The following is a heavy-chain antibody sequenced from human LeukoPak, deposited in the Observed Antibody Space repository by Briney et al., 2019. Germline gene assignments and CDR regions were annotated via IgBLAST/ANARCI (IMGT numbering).Heavy chain of an antibody. V-gene: IGHV3-30*18. CDR2: ISYDGSNK. D-gene: IGHD6-19*01. CDR3: AKEGIAVAGDY. CDR1: GLTFSSYG. J-gene: IGHJ4*02. Sequence: GGSLRLSCAASGLTFSSYGMHWVRQAPGKGLEWVAVISYDGSNKYYADSVKGRFTISRDNSKNTLYLQMNSLRAEDTAVYYCAKEGIAVAGDYWGQGTLVTVSS.